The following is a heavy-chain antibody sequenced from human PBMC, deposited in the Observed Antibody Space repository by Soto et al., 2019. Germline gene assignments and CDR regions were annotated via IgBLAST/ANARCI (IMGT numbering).Heavy chain of an antibody. V-gene: IGHV4-31*01. D-gene: IGHD3-10*01. CDR3: ARVAHITDPHRGGYYYYAMDL. J-gene: IGHJ6*02. CDR1: GGSISSGGSY. Sequence: PSETLSLTCTVSGGSISSGGSYWSWIRQHPGKGLEWIGYIYYSGTTYYTPSLKSQVTISIDTSKNQFSLRLTSVTAADTAVYYCARVAHITDPHRGGYYYYAMDLWGQGTTVTVSS. CDR2: IYYSGTT.